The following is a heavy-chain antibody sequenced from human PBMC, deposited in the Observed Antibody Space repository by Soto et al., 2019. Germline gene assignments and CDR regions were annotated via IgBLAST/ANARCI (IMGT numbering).Heavy chain of an antibody. V-gene: IGHV4-59*08. D-gene: IGHD1-26*01. CDR2: IYYSGST. CDR3: ARRWGAAVYY. J-gene: IGHJ4*02. Sequence: SETLSLTCTVSGGSIISYYWSWILQPPGKGLEWIGYIYYSGSTNYNPSLKSRVTISVDTSKNQFSLKLSSVTAADTAVYYCARRWGAAVYYWGQGTLVTGSS. CDR1: GGSIISYY.